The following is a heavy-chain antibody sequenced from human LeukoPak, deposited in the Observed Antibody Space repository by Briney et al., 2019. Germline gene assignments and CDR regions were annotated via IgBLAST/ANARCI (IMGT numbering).Heavy chain of an antibody. D-gene: IGHD3-10*01. CDR3: ARRVSDGAFDI. CDR2: ISDYNSNR. CDR1: GYTFTSYG. Sequence: ASVKVSCKASGYTFTSYGISWVRQAPGQGLEWMGWISDYNSNRNYAQKFQDRVTLTTDTSTSTAYMELGSLRSDDTAVYYCARRVSDGAFDIWGQGTMVTVSS. V-gene: IGHV1-18*01. J-gene: IGHJ3*02.